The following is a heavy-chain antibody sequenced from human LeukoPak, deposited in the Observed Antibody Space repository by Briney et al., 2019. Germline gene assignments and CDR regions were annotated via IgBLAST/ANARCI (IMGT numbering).Heavy chain of an antibody. CDR2: VYYSGST. V-gene: IGHV4-39*01. D-gene: IGHD3-22*01. Sequence: SETQSLTCTVSGASISSNNHYWAWIRQPPGKGLEWIGSVYYSGSTSFNPALKSRITISVDTSKNQFSLKLISVTAADTAVYYCARNISDYYDRSDYYKGYFDYWGQGTLVTVSS. CDR3: ARNISDYYDRSDYYKGYFDY. CDR1: GASISSNNHY. J-gene: IGHJ4*02.